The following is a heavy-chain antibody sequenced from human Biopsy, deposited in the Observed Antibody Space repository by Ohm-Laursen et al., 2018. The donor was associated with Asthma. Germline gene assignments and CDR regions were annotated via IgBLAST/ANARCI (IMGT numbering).Heavy chain of an antibody. Sequence: SLRLTCAASGFTFGDYWMSWVRQVTGRGLEWGANIKHDGSENNHVDSLKGRFTISRDNSKNSLYLQMNSLRAEDTAVYYCARTFHFWSPYHAEHYQLWGQGTLVTVSS. CDR2: IKHDGSEN. D-gene: IGHD3-3*02. CDR3: ARTFHFWSPYHAEHYQL. CDR1: GFTFGDYW. V-gene: IGHV3-7*01. J-gene: IGHJ1*01.